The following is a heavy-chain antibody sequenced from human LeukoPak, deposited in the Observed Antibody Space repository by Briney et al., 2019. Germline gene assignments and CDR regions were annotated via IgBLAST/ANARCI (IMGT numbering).Heavy chain of an antibody. J-gene: IGHJ4*02. Sequence: EGSLRLSRAASGFTFSSYGMHWVRQAPGKGLEWVAFIRYDGSNKYYADSVKGRFTISRDNSKNTLYLQMNSLRAEDTAVYYCARDSSHGTWYHFDYWGQGTLVTVSS. CDR2: IRYDGSNK. CDR3: ARDSSHGTWYHFDY. D-gene: IGHD2-15*01. CDR1: GFTFSSYG. V-gene: IGHV3-30*02.